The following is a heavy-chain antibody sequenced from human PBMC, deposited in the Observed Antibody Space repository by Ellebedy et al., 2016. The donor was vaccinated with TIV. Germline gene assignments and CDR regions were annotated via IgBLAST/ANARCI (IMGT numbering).Heavy chain of an antibody. V-gene: IGHV1-18*01. CDR3: ARGAPYDSSGYYADFDY. D-gene: IGHD3-22*01. J-gene: IGHJ4*02. CDR1: GYTFTSYG. Sequence: ASVKVFCKASGYTFTSYGISWVRQAPGQGLEWMGWISAYNGNTNYAQKLQGRVTMTTDTSTSTAYMELRSLRSDDTAVYYCARGAPYDSSGYYADFDYWGQGTLVTVSS. CDR2: ISAYNGNT.